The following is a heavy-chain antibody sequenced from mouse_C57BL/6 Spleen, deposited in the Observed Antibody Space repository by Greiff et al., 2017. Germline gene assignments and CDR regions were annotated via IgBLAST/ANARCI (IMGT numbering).Heavy chain of an antibody. J-gene: IGHJ2*01. V-gene: IGHV1-64*01. CDR1: GYTFTSYW. CDR2: IHPNSGST. CDR3: ARGNGCQYDYGD. D-gene: IGHD1-1*02. Sequence: VQLQQPGAELVKPGASVKLSCKASGYTFTSYWMHWVKQRPGQGLEWIGMIHPNSGSTNYNEKFKSKATLTVDKSSSTAYMQLSSLTSEDSAVYYCARGNGCQYDYGDWGKGTTLTVAS.